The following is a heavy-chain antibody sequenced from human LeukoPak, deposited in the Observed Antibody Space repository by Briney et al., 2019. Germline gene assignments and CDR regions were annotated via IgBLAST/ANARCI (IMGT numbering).Heavy chain of an antibody. CDR2: IYYSGST. CDR1: GGSISSYY. J-gene: IGHJ6*03. Sequence: SETLSLTCTVSGGSISSYYWSWIQQPPGKGLEWIGYIYYSGSTNYNPSLKSRVTISVDTSKNQFSLKLSSVTAADTAVYYCARALYSNYSYYYYYMDVWGKGTTVTVSS. D-gene: IGHD4-11*01. CDR3: ARALYSNYSYYYYYMDV. V-gene: IGHV4-59*01.